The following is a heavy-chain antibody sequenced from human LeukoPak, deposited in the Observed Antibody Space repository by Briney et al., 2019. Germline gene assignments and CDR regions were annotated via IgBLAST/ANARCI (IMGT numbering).Heavy chain of an antibody. J-gene: IGHJ4*02. CDR3: AKGQIRLGGVNY. CDR1: GFTFDDYA. CDR2: ISWNSGSI. Sequence: GGSLRLSCAASGFTFDDYAMHWVRQAPGKGLEWVSGISWNSGSIGYADSVKGRFTISRDNAKNSLYLQMNSLRAEDTALYYCAKGQIRLGGVNYWGQGTLVTVSS. D-gene: IGHD1-26*01. V-gene: IGHV3-9*01.